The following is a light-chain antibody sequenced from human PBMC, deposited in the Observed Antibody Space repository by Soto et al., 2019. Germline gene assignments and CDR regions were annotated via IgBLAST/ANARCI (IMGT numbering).Light chain of an antibody. Sequence: SYELTQPPSVSVSPGQTAVITCSGDNLGDKYVCWYQQKPGQSPVLVIYQDTKRPSGIPERFSGSNSGGTATLIISGTQAMDEADYYCQAWDFSSAYYIFGPGTKVTVL. V-gene: IGLV3-1*01. J-gene: IGLJ1*01. CDR1: NLGDKY. CDR3: QAWDFSSAYYI. CDR2: QDT.